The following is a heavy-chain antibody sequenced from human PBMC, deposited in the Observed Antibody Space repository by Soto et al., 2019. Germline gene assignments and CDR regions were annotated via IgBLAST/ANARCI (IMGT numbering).Heavy chain of an antibody. V-gene: IGHV4-34*01. CDR2: INHSGST. J-gene: IGHJ5*02. Sequence: PSETLSLTCAVYGGSFSGYYWSWIRQPPGKGLEWIGEINHSGSTNYNPSLKSRVTISVDTSKNQFSLKLSSVTAADTAVYYCARGAYSSSWHVNWFDPWGQGTLVTVSS. D-gene: IGHD6-13*01. CDR1: GGSFSGYY. CDR3: ARGAYSSSWHVNWFDP.